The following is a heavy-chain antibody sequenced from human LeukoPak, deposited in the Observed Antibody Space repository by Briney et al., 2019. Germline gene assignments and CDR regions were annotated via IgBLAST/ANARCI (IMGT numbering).Heavy chain of an antibody. CDR2: INPNSGGT. D-gene: IGHD2-8*01. V-gene: IGHV1-2*02. CDR1: GYTFTGYY. Sequence: ASVKVSCKASGYTFTGYYMHWVRQAPGQGLEWMGWINPNSGGTKYAQKFQGRFTMTRDPSISTAYMELSRLRSDDTAVYYCAREATGVSYYYYYMDVWGKGTTVTVSS. CDR3: AREATGVSYYYYYMDV. J-gene: IGHJ6*03.